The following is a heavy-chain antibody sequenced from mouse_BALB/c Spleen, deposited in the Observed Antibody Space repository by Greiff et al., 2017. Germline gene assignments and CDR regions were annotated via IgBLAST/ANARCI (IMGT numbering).Heavy chain of an antibody. D-gene: IGHD1-1*01. J-gene: IGHJ4*01. CDR2: ISSGGST. CDR1: GFTFSSYA. CDR3: ATVVATDYAMDY. Sequence: EVKLQESGGGLVKPGGSLKLSCAASGFTFSSYAMSWVRQTPEKRLEWVASISSGGSTYYPDSVKGRFTISRDNARNILYLQMSSLRSEDTAMYYCATVVATDYAMDYWGQGTSVTVSS. V-gene: IGHV5-6-5*01.